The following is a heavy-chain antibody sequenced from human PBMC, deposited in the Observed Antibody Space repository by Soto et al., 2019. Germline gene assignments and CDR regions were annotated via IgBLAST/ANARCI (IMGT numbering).Heavy chain of an antibody. CDR1: GYGFTSYW. Sequence: PGESLKISCKGSGYGFTSYWISWVRQMPGRGLEWMGRIDPSDSYTNYSPSFQGHVTISADKSISTAYLQWSSLKASDTAMYYCASSGYSSGWYVPGYWGQGTLVTVSS. J-gene: IGHJ4*02. CDR3: ASSGYSSGWYVPGY. D-gene: IGHD6-19*01. V-gene: IGHV5-10-1*01. CDR2: IDPSDSYT.